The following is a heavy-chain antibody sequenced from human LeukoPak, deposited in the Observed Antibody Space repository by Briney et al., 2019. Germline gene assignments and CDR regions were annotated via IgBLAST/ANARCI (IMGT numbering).Heavy chain of an antibody. CDR3: ARLVATAFDY. CDR2: IYYSGST. J-gene: IGHJ4*02. V-gene: IGHV4-59*01. D-gene: IGHD5-12*01. CDR1: GGSTSSYY. Sequence: SETLSLTCTVSGGSTSSYYWSWIRQPPGKGLEWIGYIYYSGSTNYNPSLKSRVTISVDTSKNQFSLKLSSVTAADTAVYYCARLVATAFDYWGQGTLVTVSS.